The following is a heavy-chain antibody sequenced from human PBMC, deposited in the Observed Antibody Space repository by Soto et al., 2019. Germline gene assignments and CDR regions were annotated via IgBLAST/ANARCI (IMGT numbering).Heavy chain of an antibody. Sequence: GGSLRLSCAASGFTVSSYHMSWVRQAPGKGLEWVSVIYSAGSADFADSVKGRFTISRDNAKNSLYLQMNSLRAEDTALYYCAKDIERDFWSGYYTPLAPSDYWAQGTLVPVS. D-gene: IGHD3-3*01. J-gene: IGHJ4*02. CDR1: GFTVSSYH. CDR3: AKDIERDFWSGYYTPLAPSDY. CDR2: IYSAGSA. V-gene: IGHV3-53*05.